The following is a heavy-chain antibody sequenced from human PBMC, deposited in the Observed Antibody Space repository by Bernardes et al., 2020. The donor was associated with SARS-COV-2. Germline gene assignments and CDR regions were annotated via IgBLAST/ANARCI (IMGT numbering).Heavy chain of an antibody. J-gene: IGHJ3*01. CDR3: VTSPLNDAFDV. CDR1: GYTFTSYD. Sequence: SVKVSCKASGYTFTSYDINWVRQATGQGLEWMGWMNPNTGQTGYAQNFEGRVTFTRSVATSTAYMEINSLRSEDSAVYYCVTSPLNDAFDVWGRGTTVTVFS. CDR2: MNPNTGQT. V-gene: IGHV1-8*01.